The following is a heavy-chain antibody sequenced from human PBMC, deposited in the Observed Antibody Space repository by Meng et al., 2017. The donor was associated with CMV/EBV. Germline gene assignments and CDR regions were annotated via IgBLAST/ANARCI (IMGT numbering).Heavy chain of an antibody. CDR2: ISSSSSYI. CDR1: GFTFSSYS. D-gene: IGHD2-15*01. Sequence: ESLKISCAASGFTFSSYSMNWVRQAPGKGLEWVSSISSSSSYIYYADSVKGRFTISRDNAKNSLYLQMNSLRAEDTAVYYCARDKGYCSGGSCYWDAFDIWGQGTMVTVSS. J-gene: IGHJ3*02. CDR3: ARDKGYCSGGSCYWDAFDI. V-gene: IGHV3-21*01.